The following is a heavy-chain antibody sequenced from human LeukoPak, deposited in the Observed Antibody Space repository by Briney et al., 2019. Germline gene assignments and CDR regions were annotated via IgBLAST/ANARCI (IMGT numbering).Heavy chain of an antibody. CDR2: INPNSGGT. D-gene: IGHD6-19*01. V-gene: IGHV1-2*06. CDR1: GYTFTGYY. CDR3: ARAYSRGWHRFDY. J-gene: IGHJ4*02. Sequence: GASVKVSCKASGYTFTGYYIHWVRQAPGQGLEWMGRINPNSGGTDYAQKFQGRVTMTRDTPISTAYMELSRLRSDDTAVYHCARAYSRGWHRFDYWGQGTLVTVSS.